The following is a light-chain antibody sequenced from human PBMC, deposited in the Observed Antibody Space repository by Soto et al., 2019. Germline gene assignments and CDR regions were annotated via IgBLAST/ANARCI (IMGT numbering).Light chain of an antibody. CDR1: QSVSIL. V-gene: IGKV3-15*01. Sequence: EIVMTQSPATLSVPPGERAILSCRASQSVSILLAWYQQKPGQAPRLLIYGASTRATGSPDRFSASGSATEFTLTISSLLSEDFAVYYCQQYNDWPRTFGQGTKVDIK. CDR3: QQYNDWPRT. J-gene: IGKJ1*01. CDR2: GAS.